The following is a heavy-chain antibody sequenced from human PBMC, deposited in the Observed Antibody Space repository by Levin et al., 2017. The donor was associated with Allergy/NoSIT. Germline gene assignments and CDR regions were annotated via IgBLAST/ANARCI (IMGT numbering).Heavy chain of an antibody. CDR1: GGSISSSY. CDR3: TTLRITIVGEFDY. J-gene: IGHJ4*02. D-gene: IGHD3-3*01. V-gene: IGHV3-15*07. Sequence: LSLTCTVSGGSISSSYWSWIRQPPGKGLEWVGRIKSKTDGGTTDYAAPVKGRFTISRDDSKNTLYLQMNSLKTEDTAVYYCTTLRITIVGEFDYWGQGTLVTVSS. CDR2: IKSKTDGGTT.